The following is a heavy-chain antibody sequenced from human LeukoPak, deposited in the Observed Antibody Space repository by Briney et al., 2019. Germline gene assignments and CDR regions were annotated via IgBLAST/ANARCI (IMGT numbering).Heavy chain of an antibody. V-gene: IGHV3-15*01. CDR3: TTDYSTDQWLVLRELYFFDY. Sequence: GGSLRLSCAASGFTFSNAWMSWVRQAPGKGLEWVGRIKSKTDGGTTDYAAPVKGRFTISRDDSKNTVYLQMNSLKTEDTAVYYCTTDYSTDQWLVLRELYFFDYWGQGTLVTVSS. CDR1: GFTFSNAW. J-gene: IGHJ4*02. D-gene: IGHD6-19*01. CDR2: IKSKTDGGTT.